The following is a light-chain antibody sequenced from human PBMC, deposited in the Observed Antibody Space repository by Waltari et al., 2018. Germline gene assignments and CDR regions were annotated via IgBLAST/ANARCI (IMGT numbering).Light chain of an antibody. Sequence: DIQMTQSPSSQSAYVGDRLTITCQASQDIGNYLNWYQQKPGEAPKLLISGAFNVRAGVPSRFTGGGSGTDFTFTVSSLQPEDVATYYCQQYNSLPYTFGQGTKLEI. V-gene: IGKV1-33*01. CDR2: GAF. J-gene: IGKJ2*01. CDR1: QDIGNY. CDR3: QQYNSLPYT.